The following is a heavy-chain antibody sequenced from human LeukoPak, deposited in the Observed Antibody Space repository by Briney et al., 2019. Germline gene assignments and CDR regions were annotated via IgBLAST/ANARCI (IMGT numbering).Heavy chain of an antibody. J-gene: IGHJ4*02. CDR2: ISGSGGST. Sequence: PGGSLRLSCAASGFTFSTYAMSWVRQAPGKGLEWVSAISGSGGSTYYADSVKGRFTVSRDNSKNTLYLQMNSLRAEDTAVYYCAKRHGYSRGWFYFDCWGQGTLVTVSS. CDR3: AKRHGYSRGWFYFDC. D-gene: IGHD6-19*01. CDR1: GFTFSTYA. V-gene: IGHV3-23*01.